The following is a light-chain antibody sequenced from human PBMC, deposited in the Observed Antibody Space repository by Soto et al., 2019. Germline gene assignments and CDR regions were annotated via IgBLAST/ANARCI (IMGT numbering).Light chain of an antibody. J-gene: IGLJ2*01. Sequence: SYELTQPPSVSVAPGKTARITCGGNNIGSKSVHWYQQKPGQAPVLVIYYDSDRPSGIPERFSGSNSGNTPTLTISRVEAGDEADYYCQVWDSSSDHPGVVFGGGTKVTVL. CDR2: YDS. CDR3: QVWDSSSDHPGVV. V-gene: IGLV3-21*04. CDR1: NIGSKS.